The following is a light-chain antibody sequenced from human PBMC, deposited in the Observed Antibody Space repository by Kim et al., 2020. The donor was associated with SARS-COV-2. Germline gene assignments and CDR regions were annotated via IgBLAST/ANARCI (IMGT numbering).Light chain of an antibody. Sequence: SPGARATLSCRASQSVGNNYLAWYQQKPGQAPRLLISGASRRATGIPDRFSGSGSGTDFTLSISRLEPEDFAVYYCQQYGRSPLTFGGGTKVDIK. CDR2: GAS. CDR1: QSVGNNY. J-gene: IGKJ4*01. CDR3: QQYGRSPLT. V-gene: IGKV3-20*01.